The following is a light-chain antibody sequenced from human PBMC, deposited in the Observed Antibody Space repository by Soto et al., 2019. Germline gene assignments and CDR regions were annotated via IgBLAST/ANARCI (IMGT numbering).Light chain of an antibody. J-gene: IGLJ1*01. CDR2: EVS. CDR3: SSYTSSSTYV. CDR1: SSDVGGYNY. V-gene: IGLV2-14*01. Sequence: SVLTQPASVSGSPGQSITISCTGTSSDVGGYNYVPWYQQHPGKAPKLMIYEVSNRPSGVSNRFSGSKSGNTASLTISGLQAEDDADYYCSSYTSSSTYVFGPVTKSPS.